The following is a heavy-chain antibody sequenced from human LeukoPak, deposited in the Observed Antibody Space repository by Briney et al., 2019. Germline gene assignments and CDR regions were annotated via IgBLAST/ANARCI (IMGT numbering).Heavy chain of an antibody. CDR3: ARVTSSWYGDYYYYG. J-gene: IGHJ6*01. V-gene: IGHV4-38-2*02. D-gene: IGHD6-13*01. CDR2: IYHSGST. CDR1: GYSISSGYH. Sequence: SEALSLTCTVSGYSISSGYHWGWIRQPPEKGLEWIGSIYHSGSTYYNPSLKSRVTISVDTSKNQFSLKLSSVTAADTAVYYCARVTSSWYGDYYYYG.